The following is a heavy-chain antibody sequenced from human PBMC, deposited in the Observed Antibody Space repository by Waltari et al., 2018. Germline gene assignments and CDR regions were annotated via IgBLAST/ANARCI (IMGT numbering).Heavy chain of an antibody. CDR3: ARGGYSSGWYSDYYYYGMDV. CDR1: GGSISSYY. Sequence: QVQLQESGPGLVKPSETLSLTCTVSGGSISSYYWSWIRQPPGKGLEWIGYIYYSGSTNYNPALKSRVTISVDTSKNQFSLKLSSVTAADTAVYYCARGGYSSGWYSDYYYYGMDVWGQGTTVTVSS. CDR2: IYYSGST. V-gene: IGHV4-59*01. J-gene: IGHJ6*02. D-gene: IGHD6-19*01.